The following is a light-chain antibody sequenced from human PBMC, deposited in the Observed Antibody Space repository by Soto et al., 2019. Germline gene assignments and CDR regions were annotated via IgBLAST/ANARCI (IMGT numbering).Light chain of an antibody. V-gene: IGLV2-14*01. CDR2: DVS. CDR3: SSYTSSSTYF. Sequence: QSVLTQPASVSGSPGQSITIACTGTSSDVGGYNYVSWYQQYPGKAPRLVISDVSNRPSGVSNRFSGSKSGNSASLTISGLQAEDEADYYCSSYTSSSTYFFGTGTKVTAL. J-gene: IGLJ1*01. CDR1: SSDVGGYNY.